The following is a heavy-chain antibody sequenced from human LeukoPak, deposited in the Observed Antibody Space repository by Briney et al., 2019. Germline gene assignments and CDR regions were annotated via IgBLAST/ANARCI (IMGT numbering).Heavy chain of an antibody. J-gene: IGHJ4*02. CDR1: GFTFSSYA. CDR2: ISYDGSNK. Sequence: GGSLRLSCAASGFTFSSYAMHWVRQAPGKGLEWVAVISYDGSNKYYADSVKGRFTISRDNSKNTLYLQMNSLRAEDTAVYYCARDYLAWDYDYVWGSYRSPDYWGQGILVTVSS. CDR3: ARDYLAWDYDYVWGSYRSPDY. V-gene: IGHV3-30-3*01. D-gene: IGHD3-16*02.